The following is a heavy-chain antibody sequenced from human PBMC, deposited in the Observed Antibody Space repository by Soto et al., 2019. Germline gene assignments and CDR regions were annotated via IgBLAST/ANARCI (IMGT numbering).Heavy chain of an antibody. Sequence: ASVKVSCKASGYTFTSYYMHWVRQAPGQGLEWTGIINPSGGSTSYAQKFQGRVTMTRDTSTSTVYMELSSLRSEDTAVYYCARDREVPAAMSYYYYGMDVWGQGTTVTVSS. V-gene: IGHV1-46*03. D-gene: IGHD2-2*01. CDR1: GYTFTSYY. CDR2: INPSGGST. J-gene: IGHJ6*02. CDR3: ARDREVPAAMSYYYYGMDV.